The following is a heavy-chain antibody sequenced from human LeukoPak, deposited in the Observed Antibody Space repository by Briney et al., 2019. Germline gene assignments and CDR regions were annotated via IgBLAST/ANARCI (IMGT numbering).Heavy chain of an antibody. CDR3: ATNSIGYCSGGSCYQVSDY. V-gene: IGHV4-4*02. CDR1: GGSISSNNW. J-gene: IGHJ4*02. D-gene: IGHD2-15*01. Sequence: TLSLTCAVSGGSISSNNWWSWVRQPPGKGLEWIGEIYHSGSTNYNPSLKSRVTISVDKSKKQFSLKLSSVTAADTAVYYCATNSIGYCSGGSCYQVSDYWGQGTLVTVSS. CDR2: IYHSGST.